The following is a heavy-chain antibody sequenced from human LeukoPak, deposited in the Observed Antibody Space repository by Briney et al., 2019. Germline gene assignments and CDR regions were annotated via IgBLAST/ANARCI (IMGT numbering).Heavy chain of an antibody. J-gene: IGHJ6*03. CDR3: ARADSVPAGDYHYWYMDV. D-gene: IGHD6-13*01. CDR1: GFTLIDY. CDR2: IKANSGDT. Sequence: GASVKVSCKAYGFTLIDYIHWVRQDPRQGLQWMGWIKANSGDTEYAQKFQGRVTMTRDTSISTVYMELSSLRSDDTAVYYCARADSVPAGDYHYWYMDVWGKGTTVTVSS. V-gene: IGHV1-2*02.